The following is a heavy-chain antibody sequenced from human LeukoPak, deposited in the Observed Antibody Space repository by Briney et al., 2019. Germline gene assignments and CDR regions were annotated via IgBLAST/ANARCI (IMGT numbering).Heavy chain of an antibody. CDR1: GGSISSSSYY. J-gene: IGHJ4*02. CDR3: ARFYFDFDY. V-gene: IGHV4-39*01. Sequence: SETLSLTCTASGGSISSSSYYWGWIRQPPGKGLEWIGSIYYSGSTYYNPSLKSRVTISVDTSKNQFSLKLSSVTAADTAVYYCARFYFDFDYWGQGTLVTVSS. CDR2: IYYSGST. D-gene: IGHD3-9*01.